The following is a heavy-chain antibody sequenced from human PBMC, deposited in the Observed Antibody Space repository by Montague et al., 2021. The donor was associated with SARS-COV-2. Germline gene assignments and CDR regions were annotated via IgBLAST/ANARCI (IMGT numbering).Heavy chain of an antibody. J-gene: IGHJ4*02. CDR2: IYWNDDK. Sequence: PALVKPTHTLTLTCSLSGFSLRNRGVGVGWIRQPPGKALEWLAFIYWNDDKRYNQSLENRLTITKDSSENQVVLTVTNVDPVDSATYYCARSNDVYDHFDYWGQGTLVTVSS. D-gene: IGHD5/OR15-5a*01. CDR3: ARSNDVYDHFDY. V-gene: IGHV2-5*01. CDR1: GFSLRNRGVG.